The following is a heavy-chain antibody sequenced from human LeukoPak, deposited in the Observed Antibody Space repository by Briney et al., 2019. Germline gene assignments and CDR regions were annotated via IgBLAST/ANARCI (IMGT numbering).Heavy chain of an antibody. V-gene: IGHV5-51*01. CDR3: ARQGRGSSSSDYYYGMDV. CDR1: GYSFTSYW. CDR2: IYPGDPDT. Sequence: GESLKISCKGSGYSFTSYWIGWVRQMPGKGLEWMGIIYPGDPDTRYSPSFQGQVTISADKSISTAYLQWSSLKASDTAMYYCARQGRGSSSSDYYYGMDVWGQGTTVTVSS. J-gene: IGHJ6*02. D-gene: IGHD6-6*01.